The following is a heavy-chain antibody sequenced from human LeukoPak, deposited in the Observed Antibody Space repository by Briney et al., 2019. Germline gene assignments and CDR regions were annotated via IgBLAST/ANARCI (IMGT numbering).Heavy chain of an antibody. V-gene: IGHV3-23*01. CDR2: ITGTGGST. CDR3: AKVGIVGATKTYFDY. Sequence: GGSLTLSCEASGFIFRNYVMTWVRQAPGMGLEWVSEITGTGGSTHYADSVKGRFTISRDNSKNTLYLQMNSLRAEDTAIYYCAKVGIVGATKTYFDYWGQGTLVTVSS. J-gene: IGHJ4*02. CDR1: GFIFRNYV. D-gene: IGHD1-26*01.